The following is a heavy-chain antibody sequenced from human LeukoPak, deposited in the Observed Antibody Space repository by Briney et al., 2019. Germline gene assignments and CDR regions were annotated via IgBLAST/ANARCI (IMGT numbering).Heavy chain of an antibody. V-gene: IGHV3-9*01. CDR1: GFTFDDYA. CDR3: ARSGIVVPAFGRFDP. D-gene: IGHD2-2*01. Sequence: GGSLRLSCAASGFTFDDYAMHWVRHAPGKGLEWVSGISWNSGSIGYADSVKGRFTISRDNAKNSLYLQMNSLRAEDTAVYYCARSGIVVPAFGRFDPWGQGTLVTVSS. J-gene: IGHJ5*02. CDR2: ISWNSGSI.